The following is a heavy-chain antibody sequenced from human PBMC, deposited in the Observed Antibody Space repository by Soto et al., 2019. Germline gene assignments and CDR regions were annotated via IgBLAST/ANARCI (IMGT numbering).Heavy chain of an antibody. CDR1: GCTFSSYA. CDR3: ARGLRDTAMALYGMDV. CDR2: IIPIFGTA. V-gene: IGHV1-69*13. D-gene: IGHD5-18*01. Sequence: ASVKVSCKASGCTFSSYAISWVRQAPGQGLEWMGGIIPIFGTANYAQKFQGRVTITADESTSTAYMELSSLRSEDTAVYYCARGLRDTAMALYGMDVWGQGTTVTVSS. J-gene: IGHJ6*02.